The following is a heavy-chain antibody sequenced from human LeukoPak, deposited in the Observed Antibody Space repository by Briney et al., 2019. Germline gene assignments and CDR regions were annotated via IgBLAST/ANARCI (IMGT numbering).Heavy chain of an antibody. CDR2: IYYSGST. Sequence: PSETLSLTCTVSGGSISSSSYYWGWLRQPPGKGLEWIGSIYYSGSTYYNPSLKSRVTISVDTSKNQFSLKLSSVTAADTAVYYCARDNFDILPGYLYYFDYWGQGPLVTVSS. D-gene: IGHD3-9*01. J-gene: IGHJ4*02. CDR1: GGSISSSSYY. CDR3: ARDNFDILPGYLYYFDY. V-gene: IGHV4-39*07.